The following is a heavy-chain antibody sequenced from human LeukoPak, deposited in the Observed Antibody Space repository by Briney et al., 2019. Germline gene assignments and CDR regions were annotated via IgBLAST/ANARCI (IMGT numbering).Heavy chain of an antibody. CDR2: IYYSGTT. J-gene: IGHJ4*02. CDR3: ARGVYIAAAQYAY. Sequence: SETLSLTCTVSGGSIGTYSWNWIRQPPGKGLEWIGYIYYSGTTNYIPSLKSRVTISVDTSKNQFSLKLSSVTAADTAVYYCARGVYIAAAQYAYWGQGTLVTVSS. D-gene: IGHD6-13*01. V-gene: IGHV4-59*01. CDR1: GGSIGTYS.